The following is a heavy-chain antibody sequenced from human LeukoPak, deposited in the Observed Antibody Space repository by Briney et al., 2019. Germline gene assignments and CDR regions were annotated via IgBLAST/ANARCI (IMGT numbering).Heavy chain of an antibody. Sequence: ASVKVSCKASGYTFTSYYMHLVRQAPGQGLEWMGIINPSGGSTSYAQKFQGRVTMTRDMSTSTVYMELSSLRSEDTAVYYCASVDSGSSGDYYYMDVWGKGTTVTVSS. J-gene: IGHJ6*03. D-gene: IGHD1-26*01. V-gene: IGHV1-46*01. CDR1: GYTFTSYY. CDR2: INPSGGST. CDR3: ASVDSGSSGDYYYMDV.